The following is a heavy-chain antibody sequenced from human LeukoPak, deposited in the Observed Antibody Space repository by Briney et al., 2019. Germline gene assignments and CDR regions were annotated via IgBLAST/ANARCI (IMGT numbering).Heavy chain of an antibody. CDR2: IYTSGST. J-gene: IGHJ3*02. D-gene: IGHD2-2*01. Sequence: PSETLSLTCSVSGDSITSYYWSWIRKPAGKGLEWIGRIYTSGSTNYSPSLKSRITMSVDTSNNQFSLNLSSVTAADTAVYYCARDSTARAYDIWGQGTMVTVSS. CDR1: GDSITSYY. V-gene: IGHV4-4*07. CDR3: ARDSTARAYDI.